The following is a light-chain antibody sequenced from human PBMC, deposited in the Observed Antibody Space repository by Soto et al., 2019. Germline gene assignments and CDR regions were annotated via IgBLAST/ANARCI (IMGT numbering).Light chain of an antibody. Sequence: QSVLTQPPSASGSPGQSVTISCTGTSSDVGGYNYVTWYQQHPGKAPKLIIYEVSKRPSGVPDHFSGSKSGNTASLTVSGLQADDEADYYCSSFGGSNHVVFGGGTKFTVL. CDR1: SSDVGGYNY. CDR2: EVS. V-gene: IGLV2-8*01. J-gene: IGLJ3*02. CDR3: SSFGGSNHVV.